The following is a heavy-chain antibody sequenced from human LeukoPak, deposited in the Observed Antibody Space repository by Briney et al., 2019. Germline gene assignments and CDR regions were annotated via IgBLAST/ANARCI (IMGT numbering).Heavy chain of an antibody. D-gene: IGHD2-21*02. J-gene: IGHJ5*02. V-gene: IGHV4-59*01. CDR1: GGSISSYY. Sequence: KPSETLSLTCTVSGGSISSYYWSWIRQPPGKGLEWIGYIYYSGSTNYNPSLKSRVTISVDTSKTQFSLKLSSVTAADTAVYYCARDRDGPFDPWGQGTLVTVSS. CDR2: IYYSGST. CDR3: ARDRDGPFDP.